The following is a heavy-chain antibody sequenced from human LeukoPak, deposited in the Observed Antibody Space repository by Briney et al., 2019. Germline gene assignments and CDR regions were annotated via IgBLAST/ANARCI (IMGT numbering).Heavy chain of an antibody. Sequence: GGSLRLSCAASGFTFSNAWMSWVRQAPGKGLEWVGRIKSKADGGTTDYTAPVKGRFTISRDDSKNTLYLQMNSLKTEDTAVYYCTTEYSGYDYLGYYYYYMDVWGKGTTVTVSS. CDR3: TTEYSGYDYLGYYYYYMDV. J-gene: IGHJ6*03. V-gene: IGHV3-15*01. CDR1: GFTFSNAW. CDR2: IKSKADGGTT. D-gene: IGHD5-12*01.